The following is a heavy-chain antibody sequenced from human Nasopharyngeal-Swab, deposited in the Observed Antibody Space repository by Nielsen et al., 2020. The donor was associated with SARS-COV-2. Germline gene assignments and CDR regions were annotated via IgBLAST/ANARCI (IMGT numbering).Heavy chain of an antibody. CDR1: GGTFSSYA. V-gene: IGHV1-69*13. CDR2: IIPIFGTA. CDR3: ARDPYGSGSYYKGATFDY. Sequence: SVKVSCKASGGTFSSYAISWVRQAPGHGLEWMGGIIPIFGTANYAQKFQGRVTITADESTSTAYMELSSLRSEDTAVYYCARDPYGSGSYYKGATFDYWGQGTLVTVSS. J-gene: IGHJ4*02. D-gene: IGHD3-10*01.